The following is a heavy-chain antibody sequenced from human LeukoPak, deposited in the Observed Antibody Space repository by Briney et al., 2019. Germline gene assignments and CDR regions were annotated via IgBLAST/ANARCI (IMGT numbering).Heavy chain of an antibody. D-gene: IGHD3-3*02. V-gene: IGHV3-23*01. CDR1: GFTFSNYA. CDR2: ISCRGGTT. J-gene: IGHJ3*02. Sequence: GGSLRLSCAASGFTFSNYAMSWVRQAPGKGLEWVSGISCRGGTTFHAHSVKRRFTISRDNSKNTLYLQINRLRAEETALYYCAKKRGSRVLGVFDIWGQGTLVTVSS. CDR3: AKKRGSRVLGVFDI.